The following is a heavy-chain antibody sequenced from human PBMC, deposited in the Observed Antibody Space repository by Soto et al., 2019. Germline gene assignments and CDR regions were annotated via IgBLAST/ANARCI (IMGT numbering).Heavy chain of an antibody. D-gene: IGHD2-2*01. J-gene: IGHJ4*02. CDR3: AKAMGKVVQADVQD. CDR2: ISGSGGST. V-gene: IGHV3-23*01. Sequence: GKGLEWVSAISGSGGSTYYXEXXXGRLTIYRENYKEPLYLQMNSLRAEDTAGEECAKAMGKVVQADVQDSGQGTLVTVSS.